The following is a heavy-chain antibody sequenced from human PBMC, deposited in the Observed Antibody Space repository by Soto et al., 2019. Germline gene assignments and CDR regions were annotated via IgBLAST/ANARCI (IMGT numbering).Heavy chain of an antibody. CDR1: GCTFISYS. D-gene: IGHD3-10*01. CDR3: ENVYRDGTITD. J-gene: IGHJ4*01. V-gene: IGHV3-23*01. Sequence: QPXRALRLHGAAAGCTFISYSMSWVRQAPGRGLEWVSAISGSGGSTYYADSVKGRFTISRDNSKNTLYLQMNSLRAEDTAVYYCENVYRDGTITDWGHGTLVTVSS. CDR2: ISGSGGST.